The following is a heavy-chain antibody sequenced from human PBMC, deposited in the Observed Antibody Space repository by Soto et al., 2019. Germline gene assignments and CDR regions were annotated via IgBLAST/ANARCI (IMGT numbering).Heavy chain of an antibody. CDR2: ISYSGTT. CDR3: ARGRGYSYGLDP. V-gene: IGHV4-30-4*01. CDR1: GGSISSGGAYY. J-gene: IGHJ5*02. Sequence: PSETLSLTCAVSGGSISSGGAYYWSWIRQPPGEGLEWIGFISYSGTTSYSPSLKSRVAISLDTSKNQFSLSLSSVTAADTAVYYCARGRGYSYGLDPWGQGTLVTVSS. D-gene: IGHD5-18*01.